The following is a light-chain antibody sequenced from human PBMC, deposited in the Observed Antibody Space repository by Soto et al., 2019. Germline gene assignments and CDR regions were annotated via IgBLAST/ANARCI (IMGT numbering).Light chain of an antibody. V-gene: IGKV1-12*01. CDR2: AAS. CDR3: QQANSFPWT. J-gene: IGKJ1*01. CDR1: QVIGSW. Sequence: DIQMTQSPSYVSASVGDRVTITCRASQVIGSWLAWYQQKPGKAPKLLIYAASSLHSGVPSSFSGSGSGTDVTLTISRLQPEDSATYYCQQANSFPWTFGQGTKVEIK.